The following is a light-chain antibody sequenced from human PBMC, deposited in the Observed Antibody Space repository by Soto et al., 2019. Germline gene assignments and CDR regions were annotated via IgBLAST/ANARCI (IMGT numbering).Light chain of an antibody. CDR2: DAS. V-gene: IGKV1-5*01. CDR1: QGISNW. Sequence: DIQMTQSPSSVSASVGDRVNITCRASQGISNWLAWYQQKPGKAPKLLIYDASSLESGVPSRLSCSGSGTEFTLNISSLQPDEFATYYCQQYNGYPWTFGQVTKVEIK. J-gene: IGKJ1*01. CDR3: QQYNGYPWT.